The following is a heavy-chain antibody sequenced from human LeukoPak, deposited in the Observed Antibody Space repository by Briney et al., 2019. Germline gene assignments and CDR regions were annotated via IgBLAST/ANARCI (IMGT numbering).Heavy chain of an antibody. J-gene: IGHJ4*02. CDR2: ITDSGGST. D-gene: IGHD3-22*01. CDR1: GFTFSSYA. V-gene: IGHV3-23*01. CDR3: TKGSSGSRPYYFDY. Sequence: GGSLRLSCAASGFTFSSYAMSWVRQAPGEGLEWVSAITDSGGSTYYSDSVKGRFTISRDNSKNTLYLQMNTLRAEDTAIYYCTKGSSGSRPYYFDYWGQGTLVTVSS.